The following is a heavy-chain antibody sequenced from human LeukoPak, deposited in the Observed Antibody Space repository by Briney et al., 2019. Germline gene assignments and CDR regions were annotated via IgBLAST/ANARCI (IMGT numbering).Heavy chain of an antibody. CDR1: GFTFSSYE. Sequence: SGGSLRLSCAASGFTFSSYEMNWVRQAPGKGLEWVSSISNSSSYIYYADSVKGRFTISRDNAKNSLYLQMNSPRAEDTAVYYCARVHPYYDILTGYPLDSWGQGTLVTVSS. D-gene: IGHD3-9*01. J-gene: IGHJ4*02. CDR3: ARVHPYYDILTGYPLDS. CDR2: ISNSSSYI. V-gene: IGHV3-21*01.